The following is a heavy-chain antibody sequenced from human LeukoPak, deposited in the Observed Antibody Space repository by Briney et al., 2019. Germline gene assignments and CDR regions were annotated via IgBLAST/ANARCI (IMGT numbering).Heavy chain of an antibody. J-gene: IGHJ4*02. CDR3: ARVGDSSGWLKEYYFDY. CDR2: IYHSGST. CDR1: GGSISSGGYY. Sequence: TSSETLSLTCTVSGGSISSGGYYWSWIRQPPGKGLEWIGYIYHSGSTYYNPSLKSRVTISVDRSKNQFSLKLSSVTAADTAVYYCARVGDSSGWLKEYYFDYWGQGTLVTVSS. V-gene: IGHV4-30-2*01. D-gene: IGHD6-19*01.